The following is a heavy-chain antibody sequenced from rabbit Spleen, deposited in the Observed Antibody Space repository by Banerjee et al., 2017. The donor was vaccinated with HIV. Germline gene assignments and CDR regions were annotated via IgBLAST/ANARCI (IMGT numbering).Heavy chain of an antibody. D-gene: IGHD1-1*01. CDR3: ARDGSGSAIPYL. J-gene: IGHJ6*01. CDR2: IYTGSRRTT. Sequence: QSLEESGGDLVKPGASLTLTCTASGFSLGSTYWISWVRQAPGKGLEWIACIYTGSRRTTSYASWAKGRFTISKASSTTVTLQMTSLTAADTATYFCARDGSGSAIPYLWSPGTLVTVS. CDR1: GFSLGSTYW. V-gene: IGHV1S40*01.